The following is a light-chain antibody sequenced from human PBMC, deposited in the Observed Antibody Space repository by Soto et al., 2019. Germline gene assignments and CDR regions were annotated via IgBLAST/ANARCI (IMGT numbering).Light chain of an antibody. V-gene: IGKV3D-15*01. CDR2: GAS. CDR3: QQYNNWPRT. J-gene: IGKJ1*01. CDR1: QSVSSN. Sequence: EIAMTQSPATLSVSPGERATLSCRASQSVSSNLAWYQQKPGQAPRLLIYGASTRATGIPARFSGSGSGTEFTLTISSLQSEGFAVYYCQQYNNWPRTFGQGTKVDIK.